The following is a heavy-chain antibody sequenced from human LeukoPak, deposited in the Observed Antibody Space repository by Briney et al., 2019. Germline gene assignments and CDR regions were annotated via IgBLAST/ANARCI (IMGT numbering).Heavy chain of an antibody. V-gene: IGHV4-39*01. D-gene: IGHD3-22*01. Sequence: IPSETLSLTCTVSGGSISSSSYYWGWIRQPPGKGLEWIGSIYYSGSTYYNPSLKSRVTISVDTSKNQFSLKLSSVTAADTAVYYCARTEYYYDWSDGAWFDYWGQGTLVTVSS. J-gene: IGHJ4*02. CDR2: IYYSGST. CDR1: GGSISSSSYY. CDR3: ARTEYYYDWSDGAWFDY.